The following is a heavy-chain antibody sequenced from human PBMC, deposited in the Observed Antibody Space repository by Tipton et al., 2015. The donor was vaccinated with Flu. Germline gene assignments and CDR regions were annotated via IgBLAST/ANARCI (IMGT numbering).Heavy chain of an antibody. CDR1: GYSVSSSYY. D-gene: IGHD2-2*01. CDR3: ARVPVPAALYFSYWYFDL. Sequence: TLSLTCTVSGYSVSSSYYWGWIRQPPGKGLEWIGSFYHSGTTYYNPSLKSRVTISVDTSKNLFSLKLSSVTAADTAVYYCARVPVPAALYFSYWYFDLWGRGTLVTVSS. CDR2: FYHSGTT. J-gene: IGHJ2*01. V-gene: IGHV4-38-2*02.